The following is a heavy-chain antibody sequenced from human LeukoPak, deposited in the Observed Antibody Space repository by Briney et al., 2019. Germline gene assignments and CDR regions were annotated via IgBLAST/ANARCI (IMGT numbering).Heavy chain of an antibody. D-gene: IGHD6-13*01. J-gene: IGHJ5*02. CDR3: ARDGYSSSWRGNWFDP. Sequence: TGGSLRLSCAASRFTLRSYAMSWVRQAPGKGLEWVSAISGSGGSTYYADSVKGRFTISRGNSENTLFLQMNSLRAEDTAVYYCARDGYSSSWRGNWFDPWGQGTLVTVSS. CDR2: ISGSGGST. V-gene: IGHV3-23*01. CDR1: RFTLRSYA.